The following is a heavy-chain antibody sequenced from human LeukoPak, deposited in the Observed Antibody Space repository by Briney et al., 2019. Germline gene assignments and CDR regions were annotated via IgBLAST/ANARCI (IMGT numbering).Heavy chain of an antibody. J-gene: IGHJ4*02. CDR2: IRYDGNNK. D-gene: IGHD3-3*01. CDR3: AKGNTYYDFWSGHRIDY. CDR1: GFTFSSYG. V-gene: IGHV3-30*02. Sequence: PGGSLRLSCAASGFTFSSYGMHRVRQAPGKGLEWVAFIRYDGNNKYYADSVRGRFTISRDNSKNTLYLQMNSLRPEDTAVYYCAKGNTYYDFWSGHRIDYWGQGTLVTVST.